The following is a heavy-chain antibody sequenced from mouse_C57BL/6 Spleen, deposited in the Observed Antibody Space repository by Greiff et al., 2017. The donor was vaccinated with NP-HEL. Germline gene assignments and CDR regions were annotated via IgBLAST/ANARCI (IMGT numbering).Heavy chain of an antibody. CDR1: GYAFSSSW. D-gene: IGHD4-1*01. CDR3: ARPPSGTGYFDY. Sequence: QVQLKQSGPELVKPGASVKISCKASGYAFSSSWMNWVKQRPGKGLEWIGRIYPGDGDTKYNGKFKGKATLTADKSSSTAYMQLSSLTSEDSAVYFCARPPSGTGYFDYWGQGTTLTVSS. V-gene: IGHV1-82*01. CDR2: IYPGDGDT. J-gene: IGHJ2*01.